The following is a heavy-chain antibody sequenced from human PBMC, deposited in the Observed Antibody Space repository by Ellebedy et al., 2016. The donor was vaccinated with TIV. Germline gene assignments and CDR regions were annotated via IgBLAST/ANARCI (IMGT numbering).Heavy chain of an antibody. J-gene: IGHJ4*02. CDR2: ISHDGSNK. D-gene: IGHD6-13*01. CDR3: ARGSSSRGYFDS. V-gene: IGHV3-30-3*01. Sequence: GESLKISXAASGFTFSYYSMHWVRQAPGKGLEWVAVISHDGSNKYHAESVKGRFTISGDDSKNTLYLQMNTLRTEDTALYFCARGSSSRGYFDSWGQGTLVTVSS. CDR1: GFTFSYYS.